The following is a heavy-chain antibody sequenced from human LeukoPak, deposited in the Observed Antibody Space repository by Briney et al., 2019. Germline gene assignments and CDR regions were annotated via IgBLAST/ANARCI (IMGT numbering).Heavy chain of an antibody. Sequence: SSETLSLTCTVSGGSISSSSYYWGWIRQPPGKGLEWIGSIYYSGSTYYNPSLKSRVTISVDTSKNQFSLKLSSVTAADTAVYYCARVLGGTDYWGQGTLVTVSS. J-gene: IGHJ4*02. CDR2: IYYSGST. CDR1: GGSISSSSYY. CDR3: ARVLGGTDY. V-gene: IGHV4-39*07.